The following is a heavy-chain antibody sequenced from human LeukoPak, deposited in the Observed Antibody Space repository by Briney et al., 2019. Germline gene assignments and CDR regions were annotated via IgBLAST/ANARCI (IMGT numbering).Heavy chain of an antibody. V-gene: IGHV4-30-4*01. CDR1: GCSISSGDYY. Sequence: SETLSLTCTVSGCSISSGDYYWGWIRQPPGKGLEWIGYIYYSGSTYYNPSLKSRVTISVDTSKNQFSLKLSSVTAADTAVYYCARSIGYFDYWGQGTLVTVSS. D-gene: IGHD2-15*01. CDR2: IYYSGST. CDR3: ARSIGYFDY. J-gene: IGHJ4*02.